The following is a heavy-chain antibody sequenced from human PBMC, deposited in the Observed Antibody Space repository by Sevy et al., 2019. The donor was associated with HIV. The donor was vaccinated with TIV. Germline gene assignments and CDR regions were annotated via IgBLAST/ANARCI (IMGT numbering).Heavy chain of an antibody. CDR2: ISSSSSYI. D-gene: IGHD3-3*01. Sequence: GGSLRLSCAASGFTFSSYSMNWVRQAPGKGLEWVSSISSSSSYIYYADSVKGRFTISRDNAKNSLYLQMNSLRAEDTVVYYCARDGGGYDFWSGYPDVYYYYGMDVWGQGTTVTVSS. CDR1: GFTFSSYS. V-gene: IGHV3-21*01. J-gene: IGHJ6*02. CDR3: ARDGGGYDFWSGYPDVYYYYGMDV.